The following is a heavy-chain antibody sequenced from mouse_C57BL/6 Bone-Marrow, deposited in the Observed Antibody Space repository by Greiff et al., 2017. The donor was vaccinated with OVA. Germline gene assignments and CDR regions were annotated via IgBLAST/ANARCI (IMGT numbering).Heavy chain of an antibody. CDR1: GFSLSTFGMG. J-gene: IGHJ4*01. D-gene: IGHD1-1*01. CDR3: ARIRLLLAMDY. Sequence: QVTLKVSGPGILQPSQTLSLSCYFSGFSLSTFGMGVGWLRQPSGQGLEWLAHIWWGDDKYYNPVLKSRLTISKVTSKNQVFLKIANVDTADTATYYSARIRLLLAMDYWGQGTSVTVSS. V-gene: IGHV8-8*01. CDR2: IWWGDDK.